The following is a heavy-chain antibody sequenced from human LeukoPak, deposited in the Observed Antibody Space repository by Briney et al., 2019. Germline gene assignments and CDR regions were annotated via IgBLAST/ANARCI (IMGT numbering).Heavy chain of an antibody. CDR3: ARVVPAAIDYYYYMDV. J-gene: IGHJ6*03. CDR1: GGTFSSHA. D-gene: IGHD2-2*01. Sequence: GASVKVSCKASGGTFSSHAISWVRQAPGQGLEWMGGIIPIFGTANYAQKFQGRVTMTRDMSTSTVYMELSSLRSEDTAVYYCARVVPAAIDYYYYMDVWGKGTTVTVSS. CDR2: IIPIFGTA. V-gene: IGHV1-69*05.